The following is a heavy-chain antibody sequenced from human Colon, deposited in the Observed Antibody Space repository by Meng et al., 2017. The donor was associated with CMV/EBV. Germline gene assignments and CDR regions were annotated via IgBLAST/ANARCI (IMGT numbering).Heavy chain of an antibody. V-gene: IGHV1-2*02. CDR1: GYTFTDYK. Sequence: SVKVSCKTSGYTFTDYKIHWVRQAPGQGLEWMGWINPNMGGTTYAQKFQGRVTVTRDTSISTAYMELNSLRSDDTAVYYCARAGDDYFDLWGQGTLVTVSS. J-gene: IGHJ4*02. CDR3: ARAGDDYFDL. CDR2: INPNMGGT. D-gene: IGHD5-24*01.